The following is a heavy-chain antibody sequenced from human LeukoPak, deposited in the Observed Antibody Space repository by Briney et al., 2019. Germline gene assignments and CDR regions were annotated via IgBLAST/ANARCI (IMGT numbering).Heavy chain of an antibody. J-gene: IGHJ6*03. V-gene: IGHV1-8*01. D-gene: IGHD6-19*01. CDR3: ARDLRYSSGWSASGMDV. Sequence: GASVKVSCKASGYTFTSYDINWVRQATGQGLEWMGWMNPNSGNTGYAQKLQGRVSMTTDTSTGTAYMDLRSLRSDDTAVYYCARDLRYSSGWSASGMDVWGKGTTVTISS. CDR1: GYTFTSYD. CDR2: MNPNSGNT.